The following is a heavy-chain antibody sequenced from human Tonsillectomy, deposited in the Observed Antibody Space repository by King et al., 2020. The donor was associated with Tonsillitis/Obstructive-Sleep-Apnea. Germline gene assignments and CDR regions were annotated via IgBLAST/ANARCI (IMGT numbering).Heavy chain of an antibody. CDR2: LSYDGSNK. V-gene: IGHV3-30*18. CDR1: GFTFSSYG. D-gene: IGHD4-17*01. CDR3: AKDRTTVTSPDY. J-gene: IGHJ4*02. Sequence: QLVQSGGGVVQPGGSLRLSCAAFGFTFSSYGMHWVRQAPGKGLEWGAVLSYDGSNKYYADSVKGRFTISRDNSKNTLYLQMNSLRAEDTAVYYCAKDRTTVTSPDYWGQGTLVTVSS.